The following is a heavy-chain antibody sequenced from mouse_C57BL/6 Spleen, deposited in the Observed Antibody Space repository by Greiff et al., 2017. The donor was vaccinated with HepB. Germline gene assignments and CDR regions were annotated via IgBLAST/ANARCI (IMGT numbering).Heavy chain of an antibody. Sequence: QVQLQQPGAELVKPGASVKLSCKASGYTFTSYWMHWVKQRPGQGLEWIGMIHPNSGSTNYNEKFTSKATLTVDKSSSTAYMQLSSLTSEDSAVYYCARGGDYWGDYWGQGTSVTVSS. CDR2: IHPNSGST. V-gene: IGHV1-64*01. J-gene: IGHJ4*01. CDR1: GYTFTSYW. D-gene: IGHD2-13*01. CDR3: ARGGDYWGDY.